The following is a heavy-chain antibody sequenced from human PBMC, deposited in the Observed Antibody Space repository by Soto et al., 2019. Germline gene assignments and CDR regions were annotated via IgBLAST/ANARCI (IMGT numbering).Heavy chain of an antibody. J-gene: IGHJ4*02. CDR1: GYTFTNYW. V-gene: IGHV5-51*01. Sequence: PGESLKLSCTCSGYTFTNYWIHWVRQMPGTGLEYMAIIWTADSAARYRPSFQGQVTISADNSISTAYLQWSSLRASDTAMYFCARQEQLTPGLHNGRNYYFDSWGQGTLVTVSS. CDR2: IWTADSAA. CDR3: ARQEQLTPGLHNGRNYYFDS. D-gene: IGHD1-1*01.